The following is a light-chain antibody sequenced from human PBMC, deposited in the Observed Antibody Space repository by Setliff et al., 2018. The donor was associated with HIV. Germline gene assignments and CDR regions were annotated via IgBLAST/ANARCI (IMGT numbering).Light chain of an antibody. V-gene: IGLV2-11*01. CDR3: CSYVASQSSYV. J-gene: IGLJ1*01. CDR2: DVT. CDR1: SSDIGAYDY. Sequence: QSVLTQPRSVSGSPGQSVTISCTGTSSDIGAYDYVSWFQQSPGKAPLLIIYDVTRRPSGVPDRFSGSRSGNTASLTISGLQADDEAYYYCCSYVASQSSYVFGSGTKVTVL.